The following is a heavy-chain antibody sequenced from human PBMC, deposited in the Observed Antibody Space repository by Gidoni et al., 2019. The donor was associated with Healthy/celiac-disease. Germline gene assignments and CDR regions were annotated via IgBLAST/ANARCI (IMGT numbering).Heavy chain of an antibody. CDR3: ANDARMYDFWSGYRDY. Sequence: EVQLLESGGGLVQPGRSLVRSCAASGFHFRRYAMSWVRLAPGKGLEWVSAISGIGGSTYYVDSVKGRFTISRDNSKNTLYLQMNSLRAEDTAVYYCANDARMYDFWSGYRDYWGQGTLVIVSS. D-gene: IGHD3-3*01. V-gene: IGHV3-23*01. CDR2: ISGIGGST. CDR1: GFHFRRYA. J-gene: IGHJ4*02.